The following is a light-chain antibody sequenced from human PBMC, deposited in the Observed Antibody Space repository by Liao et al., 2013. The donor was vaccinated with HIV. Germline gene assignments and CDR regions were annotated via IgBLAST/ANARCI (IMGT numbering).Light chain of an antibody. Sequence: SYELTQPPSVSVAPGQTATITCGGNNIRSQSVHWYQQKPGQAPVLVIYYDSDRPSGIPERFSGSNSGNTATLTISRVEAGDEADYYCQVWDSSSDHPYVVFGGGTKLTVL. CDR2: YDS. CDR1: NIRSQS. V-gene: IGLV3-21*01. CDR3: QVWDSSSDHPYVV. J-gene: IGLJ2*01.